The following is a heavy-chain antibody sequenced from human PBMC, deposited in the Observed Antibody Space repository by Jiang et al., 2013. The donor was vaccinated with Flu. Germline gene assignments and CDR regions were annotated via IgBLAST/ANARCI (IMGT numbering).Heavy chain of an antibody. Sequence: GSSVKVSCKASGGTFSSYAISWVRQAPGQGLEWMGGIIPILGIANYAQKFQGRVTITADKSTSTAYMELSSLRSEDTAVYYCARDQGPNSSGWYQVQYYYYGMDVWGQGTTVTVSS. J-gene: IGHJ6*02. D-gene: IGHD6-19*01. CDR2: IIPILGIA. V-gene: IGHV1-69*04. CDR3: ARDQGPNSSGWYQVQYYYYGMDV. CDR1: GGTFSSYA.